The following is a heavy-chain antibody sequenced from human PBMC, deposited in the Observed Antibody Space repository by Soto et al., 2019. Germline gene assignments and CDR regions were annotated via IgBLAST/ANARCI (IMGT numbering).Heavy chain of an antibody. CDR3: ARGAAGDDFENYYYYMDV. J-gene: IGHJ6*03. V-gene: IGHV1-3*01. Sequence: ASVKVSCKASGYTFTSYAMHWVRQAPGQRLEWMGWINAGNGNTKYSQKFQGRVTITRDTSASTAYMELSSLRSEDTAVYYCARGAAGDDFENYYYYMDVWGKGTTVTVSS. D-gene: IGHD6-13*01. CDR1: GYTFTSYA. CDR2: INAGNGNT.